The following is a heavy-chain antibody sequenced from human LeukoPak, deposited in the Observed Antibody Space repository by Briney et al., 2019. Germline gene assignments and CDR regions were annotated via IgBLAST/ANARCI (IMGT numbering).Heavy chain of an antibody. Sequence: SVEVSCKASGGTFSSYAISWVRQAPGQGLEWMGGIIPIFGTANYAQKFQGRVTITADESTSTAYMELSSLRSEDTAVYYCASVKDYYDSSGYYFWYFDLWGRGTLVTVSS. CDR2: IIPIFGTA. D-gene: IGHD3-22*01. CDR3: ASVKDYYDSSGYYFWYFDL. V-gene: IGHV1-69*13. CDR1: GGTFSSYA. J-gene: IGHJ2*01.